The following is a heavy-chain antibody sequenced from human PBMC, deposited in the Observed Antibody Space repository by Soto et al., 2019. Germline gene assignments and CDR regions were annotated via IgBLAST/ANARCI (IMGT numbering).Heavy chain of an antibody. Sequence: GGSLRLSCAASGFTFSSYGMHWVRQAPGKGLEWVAVISYDGSNKYYADSVKGRFTISRDNSKNTLYLQMNSLRAEDTAVYYCAKDILYYVFWSGPPRVYYYYCGMDVWGQGNTVTFSS. V-gene: IGHV3-30*18. CDR3: AKDILYYVFWSGPPRVYYYYCGMDV. CDR1: GFTFSSYG. D-gene: IGHD3-3*01. CDR2: ISYDGSNK. J-gene: IGHJ6*02.